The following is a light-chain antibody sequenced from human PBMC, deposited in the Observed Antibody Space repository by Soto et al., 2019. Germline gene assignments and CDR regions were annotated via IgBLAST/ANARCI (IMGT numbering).Light chain of an antibody. J-gene: IGKJ1*01. CDR2: DAS. CDR1: QSVDTF. V-gene: IGKV3-11*01. Sequence: EIVLTQSPATLSLSPGERATLSCRVSQSVDTFLAWYQQKPGQAPRLLIYDASTRATDIPARFSGSGSGTDFTLTISSLEPGDFAVYFCQQRSNWPPWTFGQGTKVEI. CDR3: QQRSNWPPWT.